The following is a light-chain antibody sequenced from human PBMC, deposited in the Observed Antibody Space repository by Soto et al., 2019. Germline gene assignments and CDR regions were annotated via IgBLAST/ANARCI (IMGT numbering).Light chain of an antibody. J-gene: IGKJ2*01. Sequence: EIVLTQSPGTLSLSPGERATLSCRASQRVSSSYLAWYQQKPGQAPRLLIYGASSRATGIPDRFSGSGSGPDFTLNISRLEPEDFAVYYCQQYGSSPRYTFGQGTKLEIK. V-gene: IGKV3-20*01. CDR3: QQYGSSPRYT. CDR1: QRVSSSY. CDR2: GAS.